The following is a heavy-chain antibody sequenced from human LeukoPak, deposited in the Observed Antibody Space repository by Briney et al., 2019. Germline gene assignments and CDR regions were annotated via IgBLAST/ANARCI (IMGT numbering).Heavy chain of an antibody. Sequence: SGASLRLSCAASGFTFSSYAMSWVRQAPGKGLEWVSAISGSGGSTYYADSVKGRFTISRDNYKNTLYLQMNSLRAEDTPVYYCAKSGLPSASPIYYYYYGMDVWGQGTTVTVSS. CDR2: ISGSGGST. V-gene: IGHV3-23*01. CDR3: AKSGLPSASPIYYYYYGMDV. CDR1: GFTFSSYA. J-gene: IGHJ6*02. D-gene: IGHD5/OR15-5a*01.